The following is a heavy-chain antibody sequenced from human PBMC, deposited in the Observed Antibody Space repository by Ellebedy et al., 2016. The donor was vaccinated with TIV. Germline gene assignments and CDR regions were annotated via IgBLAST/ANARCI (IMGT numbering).Heavy chain of an antibody. CDR1: GGTFSSYA. CDR3: ARDGEGSSGWYYDDYYGMDV. D-gene: IGHD6-19*01. Sequence: ASVKVSCKASGGTFSSYAISWVRQAPGQGLEWMGIINPSGGSTSYAQKLQGRVTMTRDTSTSTVYMELSSLRSEDTAVYYCARDGEGSSGWYYDDYYGMDVWGQGTLVTVSS. V-gene: IGHV1-46*04. CDR2: INPSGGST. J-gene: IGHJ6*02.